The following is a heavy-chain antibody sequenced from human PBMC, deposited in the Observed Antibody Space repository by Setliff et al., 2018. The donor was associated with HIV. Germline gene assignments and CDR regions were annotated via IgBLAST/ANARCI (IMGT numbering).Heavy chain of an antibody. CDR3: ARDAGPHYGSGPPLEY. V-gene: IGHV4-4*07. CDR1: GGSISRYY. J-gene: IGHJ4*02. Sequence: PSETLSLTCTVSGGSISRYYWSWIRQPAGKGLEWIGRIYPSGNINYNPSLKSRLTMSIDTSKNQFSLKLSSVTATDTAVYYCARDAGPHYGSGPPLEYWGQGIRSPSPQ. D-gene: IGHD3-10*01. CDR2: IYPSGNI.